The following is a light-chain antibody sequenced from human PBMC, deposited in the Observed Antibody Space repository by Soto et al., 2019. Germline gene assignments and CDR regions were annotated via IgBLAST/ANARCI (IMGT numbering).Light chain of an antibody. CDR2: DAS. V-gene: IGKV1-5*01. Sequence: DIQMTQSPSTLSASVGDRVTITCRASQYISSWLAWYQQRPGKAPKLLIYDASNVESGVPSRFSGSRSGTEFTLTISSLQPEDFATYYCQQYNTHLYSFGRGTKLEIK. CDR3: QQYNTHLYS. CDR1: QYISSW. J-gene: IGKJ2*03.